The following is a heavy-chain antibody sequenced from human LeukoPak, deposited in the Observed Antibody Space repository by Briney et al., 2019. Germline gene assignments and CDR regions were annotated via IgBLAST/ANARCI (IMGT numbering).Heavy chain of an antibody. D-gene: IGHD1-26*01. CDR3: ARVGELDIDYFDY. V-gene: IGHV4-38-2*02. J-gene: IGHJ4*02. CDR1: GYSISSGYY. CDR2: IYHSGST. Sequence: ASETLSLTCTVSGYSISSGYYWGWIRPPPGKGLEWIGSIYHSGSTYYNPSLKSRVTISVDTSKNQFSLKLSSVTAADTAVYYCARVGELDIDYFDYWGQGTLVTVSS.